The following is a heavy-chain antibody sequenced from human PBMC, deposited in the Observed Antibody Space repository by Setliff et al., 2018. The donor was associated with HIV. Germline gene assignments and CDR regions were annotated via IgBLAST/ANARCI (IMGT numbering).Heavy chain of an antibody. J-gene: IGHJ3*01. CDR1: GGSFSGYY. V-gene: IGHV4-34*01. Sequence: SETLSLTCAVYGGSFSGYYWAWIRQPPGKGLEWIGEINHSGSTNYNPSLKSRVTMSVDTSKNQFSLRLRSVTAADTAVYYCASDYSSRHDAFDLWGQGTVVTVSS. CDR3: ASDYSSRHDAFDL. D-gene: IGHD6-19*01. CDR2: INHSGST.